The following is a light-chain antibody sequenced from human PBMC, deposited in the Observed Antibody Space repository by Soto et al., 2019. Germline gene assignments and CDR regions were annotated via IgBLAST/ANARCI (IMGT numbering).Light chain of an antibody. CDR3: CSYAGTSLWV. Sequence: QSALTQPRSVSGSPGQSVTISCTGTSSDVGGYNYVSWYQQHPGKAPKLVIYDVSTRPSGVPDRFPGSKSGNTASLTISGLQAEDEADYYCCSYAGTSLWVFGGGTKLTVL. CDR2: DVS. V-gene: IGLV2-11*01. J-gene: IGLJ3*02. CDR1: SSDVGGYNY.